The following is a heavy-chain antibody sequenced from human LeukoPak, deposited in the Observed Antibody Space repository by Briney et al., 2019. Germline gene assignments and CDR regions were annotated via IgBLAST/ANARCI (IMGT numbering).Heavy chain of an antibody. CDR2: ISGSGGST. J-gene: IGHJ3*02. V-gene: IGHV3-23*01. D-gene: IGHD4-17*01. CDR1: GFTFSSYG. CDR3: AKSARYGDYGQSGAFDI. Sequence: GGSLRLSCAASGFTFSSYGMSWVRQAPGKGLEWVSAISGSGGSTYYADSVKGRFTISRDNSKNTLYLQMNSLRAEDTAVYYCAKSARYGDYGQSGAFDIWGQGTMVTVSS.